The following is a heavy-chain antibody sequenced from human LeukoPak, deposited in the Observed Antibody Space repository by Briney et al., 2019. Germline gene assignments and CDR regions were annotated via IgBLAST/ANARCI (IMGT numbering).Heavy chain of an antibody. Sequence: GGSLRLSCAASGFTFSSYGMHWVRQAPGKGLEWVAFIRYDGSNKYYADSVKGRFTVSRDNSKNTVFLQMNSLRAEDTAVYYCAKRRGLELLYYYYMDVWGKGTTVTVSS. CDR2: IRYDGSNK. CDR1: GFTFSSYG. CDR3: AKRRGLELLYYYYMDV. D-gene: IGHD1-7*01. V-gene: IGHV3-30*02. J-gene: IGHJ6*03.